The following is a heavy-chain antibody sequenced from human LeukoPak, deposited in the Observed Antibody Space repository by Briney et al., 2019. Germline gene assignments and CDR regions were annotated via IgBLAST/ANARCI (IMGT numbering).Heavy chain of an antibody. V-gene: IGHV3-11*06. J-gene: IGHJ6*02. CDR3: ARGGRYYYYGMDV. D-gene: IGHD2-15*01. CDR1: GFTFSDYY. Sequence: PGGSLRLSCAASGFTFSDYYMSWIRQAPGKGLEWVSYISSSSSYTNYADSVKGRFTISRDNSKNTLYLQMNSLRAEDTAVYYCARGGRYYYYGMDVWGQGTTVAVSS. CDR2: ISSSSSYT.